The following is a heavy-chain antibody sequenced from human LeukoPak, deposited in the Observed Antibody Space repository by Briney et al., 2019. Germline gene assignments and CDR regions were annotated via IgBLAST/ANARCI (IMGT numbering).Heavy chain of an antibody. Sequence: SETLSLTCTVSGGSISSYYWSWIRQPPGKGLEWIGYIYYSGSTNFNPSLKSRVTISVDTSKNQFSLKLSSVTAADTAVYYCARGGLEYQLLSYFDYWGQRTLVTVSS. D-gene: IGHD2-2*01. J-gene: IGHJ4*02. CDR3: ARGGLEYQLLSYFDY. CDR1: GGSISSYY. V-gene: IGHV4-59*01. CDR2: IYYSGST.